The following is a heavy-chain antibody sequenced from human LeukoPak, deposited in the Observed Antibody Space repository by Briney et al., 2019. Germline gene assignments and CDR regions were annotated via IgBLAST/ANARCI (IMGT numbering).Heavy chain of an antibody. CDR2: MRLAGSVT. D-gene: IGHD2/OR15-2a*01. CDR1: ASTFSRSY. J-gene: IGHJ4*02. V-gene: IGHV3-7*01. CDR3: VLDRGAR. Sequence: AGGSLRLSCAASASTFSRSYMGWVRQAPGKGLEWVALMRLAGSVTYYVESVKGRFTISRDNTKNLLYLRMNNLRAEDTAVYYCVLDRGARWGQGTLVTVSS.